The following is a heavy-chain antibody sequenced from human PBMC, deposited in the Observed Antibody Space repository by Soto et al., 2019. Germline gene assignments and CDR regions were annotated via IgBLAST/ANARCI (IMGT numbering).Heavy chain of an antibody. CDR1: GGSFGGYY. D-gene: IGHD3-3*01. J-gene: IGHJ6*02. CDR2: INHSGST. CDR3: ARGGSLVDFRSGYYYYAIDV. V-gene: IGHV4-34*01. Sequence: SETLSLTCAVYGGSFGGYYWSWIRQPPGKGLEWIGEINHSGSTNYNPSLKSRVTMSVDTSKNQFSLKLSSVTAADTAVYYCARGGSLVDFRSGYYYYAIDVWGQGISVTVSS.